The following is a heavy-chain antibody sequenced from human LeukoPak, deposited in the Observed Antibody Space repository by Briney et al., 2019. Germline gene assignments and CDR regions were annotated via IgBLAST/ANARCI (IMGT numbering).Heavy chain of an antibody. CDR2: IYHSGTT. D-gene: IGHD3-22*01. V-gene: IGHV4-39*01. Sequence: PSETLSLTCTVSGGSTTSSSYYWGWIRQPPGKGLEWIGSIYHSGTTYYNPSLKSRVTTSIDTSKNQFSLKLSSVTAADTAVYYCARGALGGTYYYDSSGYCNAFDIWGQGTMVTVSS. CDR3: ARGALGGTYYYDSSGYCNAFDI. CDR1: GGSTTSSSYY. J-gene: IGHJ3*02.